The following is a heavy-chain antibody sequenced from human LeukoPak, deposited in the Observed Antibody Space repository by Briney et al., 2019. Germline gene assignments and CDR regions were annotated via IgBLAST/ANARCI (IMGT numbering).Heavy chain of an antibody. CDR2: IYPGDSDT. V-gene: IGHV5-51*01. D-gene: IGHD3-22*01. Sequence: GESLKISCKGSGYSFTSYWIGWVRQMPGKGLEWMGIIYPGDSDTRYSPSFQGQVTISADKSISTAYLQWSSLKASDTAMYYCARKGYYYDSGGYYHSAFDIWGQGTMVTVSS. J-gene: IGHJ3*02. CDR3: ARKGYYYDSGGYYHSAFDI. CDR1: GYSFTSYW.